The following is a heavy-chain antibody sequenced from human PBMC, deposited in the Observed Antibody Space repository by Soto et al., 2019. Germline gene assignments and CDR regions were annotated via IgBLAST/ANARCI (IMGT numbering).Heavy chain of an antibody. CDR3: ARVVILVPTASTHYYYQMDV. J-gene: IGHJ6*02. D-gene: IGHD2-2*01. V-gene: IGHV1-69*01. CDR1: GGTFSNYA. CDR2: IIPIVGTG. Sequence: QVQLVQSGAEVRKPGSSVTVSCKASGGTFSNYAISWVRQAPGQGLEWMGGIIPIVGTGSYAQKFQGRVTITADEPKTTAYMELSSLRFEDTAVYYCARVVILVPTASTHYYYQMDVWGPGTTVTVSS.